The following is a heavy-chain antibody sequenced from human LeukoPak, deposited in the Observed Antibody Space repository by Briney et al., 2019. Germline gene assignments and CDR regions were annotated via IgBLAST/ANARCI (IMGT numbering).Heavy chain of an antibody. CDR2: ISSTTSNI. CDR1: GFTFSSYS. Sequence: PGGSLRLSCAASGFTFSSYSMNWVRQAPGKGLEWLSYISSTTSNIYYADSVQGRFTISRDNSNNTLTLHMNSLRTEDTSIYFCAKGAWAADGPMGNNFASWGQGSLVTVSS. D-gene: IGHD6-13*01. CDR3: AKGAWAADGPMGNNFAS. J-gene: IGHJ4*02. V-gene: IGHV3-48*01.